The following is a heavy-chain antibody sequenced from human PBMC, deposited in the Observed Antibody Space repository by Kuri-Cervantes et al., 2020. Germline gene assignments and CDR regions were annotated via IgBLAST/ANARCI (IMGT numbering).Heavy chain of an antibody. CDR2: IYYSGST. CDR1: GGSVSSGSYY. J-gene: IGHJ6*03. V-gene: IGHV4-61*03. D-gene: IGHD4-11*01. CDR3: ARGGTVITSDNYYYYYMDV. Sequence: SETLSLTCTVSGGSVSSGSYYWSWIRQPPGKGLEWIGYIYYSGSTNYNPSPKSRVTISVDTSKNHFALKLSSVTAADTAVYYCARGGTVITSDNYYYYYMDVWGNGTTVTVSS.